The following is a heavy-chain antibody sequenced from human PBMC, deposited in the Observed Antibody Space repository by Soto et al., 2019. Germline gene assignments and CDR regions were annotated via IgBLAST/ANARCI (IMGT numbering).Heavy chain of an antibody. CDR3: ARARTDGEGFDFYYGLDV. CDR1: GGSITNDAW. D-gene: IGHD3-10*01. CDR2: VYRGGIT. V-gene: IGHV4-4*01. J-gene: IGHJ6*02. Sequence: PETLSLTGSVSGGSITNDAWWTWVRQPPGKTLEWIGDVYRGGITNYNPPLKSRITISTHKSDNQFSLRLTSATAADTAIYSCARARTDGEGFDFYYGLDVWGQGATVTVSS.